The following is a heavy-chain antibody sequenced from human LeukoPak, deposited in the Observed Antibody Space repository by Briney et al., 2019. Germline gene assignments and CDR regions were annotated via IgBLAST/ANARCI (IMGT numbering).Heavy chain of an antibody. Sequence: GGSLRLSCAASGFTFNNYGVHWVRQAPGKGLEWVAVISYDGRNKHYPDSVKGRFTISRDISTDTLWLQMDSLRTEDTAVYYCAKGPLRGTAAAIDYWGQGTLVTVSS. CDR2: ISYDGRNK. V-gene: IGHV3-30*18. CDR1: GFTFNNYG. CDR3: AKGPLRGTAAAIDY. D-gene: IGHD2-2*01. J-gene: IGHJ4*02.